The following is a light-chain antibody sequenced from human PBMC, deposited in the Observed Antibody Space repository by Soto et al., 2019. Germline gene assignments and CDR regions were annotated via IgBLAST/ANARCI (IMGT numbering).Light chain of an antibody. CDR2: GAS. J-gene: IGKJ5*01. CDR3: QQHGSSPIT. CDR1: QSVDRY. Sequence: EVVLTQSPDTLSLSPEETATLSCRASQSVDRYVAWYQQKPGQTPRLLVYGASSRATGIPDRFSGSGSGTDFTLTISRLEPEDFAVYYCQQHGSSPITFGQGTRLEIK. V-gene: IGKV3-20*01.